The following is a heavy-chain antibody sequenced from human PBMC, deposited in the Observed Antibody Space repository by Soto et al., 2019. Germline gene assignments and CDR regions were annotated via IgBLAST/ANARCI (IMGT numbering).Heavy chain of an antibody. CDR3: ARADLGAFDI. CDR1: GFTFSSYE. V-gene: IGHV3-48*03. J-gene: IGHJ3*02. Sequence: GGSLRLSCAASGFTFSSYEMNWVRQAPGKGLEWVSYISSSGSTIYYADSVKGRFTISRDNAKNSLYLQMNSLRAEDTAVYYCARADLGAFDIWGQGTMVTVSS. CDR2: ISSSGSTI. D-gene: IGHD3-16*01.